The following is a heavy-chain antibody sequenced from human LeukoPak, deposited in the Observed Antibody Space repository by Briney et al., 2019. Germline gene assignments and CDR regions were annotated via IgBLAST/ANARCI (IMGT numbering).Heavy chain of an antibody. CDR2: IYYCGST. CDR1: GGSTSSHY. D-gene: IGHD1-26*01. J-gene: IGHJ4*02. V-gene: IGHV4-59*11. CDR3: ARDTVVGKPGVGATILRYFDY. Sequence: SETLSLTCTGSGGSTSSHYWSWIRQPPGKGLEWIGYIYYCGSTNYNPSLKSRVTISVDTSKNQFSLKLSSVTAADTAVYYCARDTVVGKPGVGATILRYFDYWGQGTLVTVSS.